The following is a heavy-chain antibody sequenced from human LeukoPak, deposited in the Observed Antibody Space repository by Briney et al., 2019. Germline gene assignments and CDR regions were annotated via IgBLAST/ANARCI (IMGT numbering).Heavy chain of an antibody. V-gene: IGHV4-39*01. CDR3: ARRWCDSGGSCNWFDP. Sequence: TSETLSLTCTVSGGSISSSIYYWGWIRQPPGKGLEWIGSIHYSGNTYYNPSLKSRVTISVDTSKNQFSLRLSSVTAADTAVYYCARRWCDSGGSCNWFDPWGQGTLVTVSS. J-gene: IGHJ5*02. CDR2: IHYSGNT. CDR1: GGSISSSIYY. D-gene: IGHD2-15*01.